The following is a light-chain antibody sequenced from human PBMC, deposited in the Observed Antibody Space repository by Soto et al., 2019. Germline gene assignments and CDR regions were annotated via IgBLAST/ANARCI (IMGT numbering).Light chain of an antibody. J-gene: IGKJ1*01. V-gene: IGKV3-15*01. CDR2: GAS. Sequence: EIVMTQSPASLSVSPGERATLSSRASQGVISDLVGYQQRAGQSPRLLIYGASTRAVGVPARFSGSGSGTEFTLTISSLQSEDFAVCYCQQYNNWPWTFGQGTKVEIK. CDR1: QGVISD. CDR3: QQYNNWPWT.